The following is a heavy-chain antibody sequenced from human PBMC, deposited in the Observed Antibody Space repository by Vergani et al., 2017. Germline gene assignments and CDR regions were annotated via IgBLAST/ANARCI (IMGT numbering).Heavy chain of an antibody. Sequence: EVMLVQSGAEVKKPGEPLKISCKYSESSFISNEIAWLRQMSGKGLQWLGNINPIDSKIAYSPSFQGQAIMSLDKSITTAYLQCRSLKASDTAIYYCTKHGPCGDGACLHFDHWGQGTQVTVSS. CDR2: INPIDSKI. D-gene: IGHD2-21*01. J-gene: IGHJ4*02. CDR3: TKHGPCGDGACLHFDH. CDR1: ESSFISNE. V-gene: IGHV5-51*01.